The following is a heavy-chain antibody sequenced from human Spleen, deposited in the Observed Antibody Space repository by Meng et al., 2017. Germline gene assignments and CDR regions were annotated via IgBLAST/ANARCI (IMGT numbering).Heavy chain of an antibody. D-gene: IGHD1-26*01. J-gene: IGHJ5*02. CDR2: INHSGST. Sequence: LQGVAVLFKPSETLALTGAVSGGSFSGYYWSWIRQSPGKGLEWIGEINHSGSTNYNPSLKSRVTISVATSDNQFFLNLSSVTAADTAIYYCARLRCGSFYSRWFDPWGQGTLVTVSS. CDR3: ARLRCGSFYSRWFDP. V-gene: IGHV4-34*01. CDR1: GGSFSGYY.